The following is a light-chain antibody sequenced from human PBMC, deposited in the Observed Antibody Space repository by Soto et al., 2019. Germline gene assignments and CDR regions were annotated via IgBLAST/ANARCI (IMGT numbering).Light chain of an antibody. Sequence: NQMTQSPSTVSASVGDSVTISCRASQPVNTFLAWYQQKPGGAPKVVIFDASNLGSGVPSRFSGSGFGTEFTLSITSLQPDDFATYYCQQYKNYSYSFGQGTKLEIK. V-gene: IGKV1-5*01. CDR3: QQYKNYSYS. CDR1: QPVNTF. CDR2: DAS. J-gene: IGKJ2*03.